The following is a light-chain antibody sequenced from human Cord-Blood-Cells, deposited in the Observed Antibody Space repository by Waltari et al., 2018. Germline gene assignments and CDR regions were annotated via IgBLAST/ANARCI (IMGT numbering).Light chain of an antibody. Sequence: ESEGTQSPATLSLSPGERATLSCRASQSVSSYLAWYQQKPGQAPRLLIYDASNRATVIPARFSVSGSGTDFTLTIISLEPEDFAVYYCQQLSNWPYTFGQGTKLEIK. CDR2: DAS. CDR3: QQLSNWPYT. CDR1: QSVSSY. V-gene: IGKV3-11*01. J-gene: IGKJ2*01.